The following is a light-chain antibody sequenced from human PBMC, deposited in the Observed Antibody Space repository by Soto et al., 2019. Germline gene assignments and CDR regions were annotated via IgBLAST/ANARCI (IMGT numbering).Light chain of an antibody. V-gene: IGLV1-40*01. Sequence: QSVLTQPPSVSGAPGQRVTISCTGGSSNIGAGYDVHWYQQLPGTAPKLLINGNSNRPSGIPDRVSGSKSGTSASLAITGLQAEDEADYYCQSYDSRLSGFYVFGTGTKVTVL. J-gene: IGLJ1*01. CDR2: GNS. CDR1: SSNIGAGYD. CDR3: QSYDSRLSGFYV.